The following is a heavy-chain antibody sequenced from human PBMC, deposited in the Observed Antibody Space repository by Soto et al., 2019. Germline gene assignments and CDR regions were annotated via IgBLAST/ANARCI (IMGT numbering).Heavy chain of an antibody. CDR3: AAISSSSWGGAFDV. CDR1: GFTVSSKY. J-gene: IGHJ3*01. D-gene: IGHD6-6*01. V-gene: IGHV3-53*02. Sequence: EVQLVETGGGLIQPGGSLRLSCAASGFTVSSKYMSWVRQAPGKGLEPVSVIFSGGATFYTNSVKGRFTISRDNSKNTLFLQMNNLRAEDTALYYCAAISSSSWGGAFDVWGLGTMVTVSS. CDR2: IFSGGAT.